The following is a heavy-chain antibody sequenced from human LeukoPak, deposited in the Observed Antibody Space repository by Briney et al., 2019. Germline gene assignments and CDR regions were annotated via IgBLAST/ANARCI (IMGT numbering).Heavy chain of an antibody. CDR2: ISYDGSNK. D-gene: IGHD2-21*02. CDR3: ARDLSVVATALSDY. V-gene: IGHV3-30-3*01. J-gene: IGHJ4*02. CDR1: GFTISTYT. Sequence: GGSLRLSCAASGFTISTYTMHWVRQAPGKGLEGVAVISYDGSNKYYADSVKGRFTISRDNSKNPLYLQMNSLRAEDTAVYYCARDLSVVATALSDYWGQGTLVTVSS.